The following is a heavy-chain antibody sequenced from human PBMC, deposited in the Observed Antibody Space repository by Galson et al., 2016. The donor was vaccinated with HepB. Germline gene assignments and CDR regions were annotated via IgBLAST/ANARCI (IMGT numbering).Heavy chain of an antibody. CDR1: GVTVSSNY. CDR2: LCFDGTRQ. V-gene: IGHV3-33*08. J-gene: IGHJ4*02. Sequence: SLRLSCAASGVTVSSNYMSWVRQAPGKGLEWVAYLCFDGTRQHYAESVKGRFTISRDNSKNTLYLQMNSLRVEDAAVYYCATGGSETAFDYWGQGTLVTVSS. CDR3: ATGGSETAFDY.